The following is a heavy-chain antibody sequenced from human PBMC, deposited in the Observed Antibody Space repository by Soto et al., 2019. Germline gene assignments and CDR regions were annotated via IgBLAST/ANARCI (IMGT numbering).Heavy chain of an antibody. CDR1: GFSLRTSGVG. CDR2: LYWNDNK. V-gene: IGHV2-5*01. CDR3: AHTPGYGDCDFYCFGMDV. D-gene: IGHD2-21*02. J-gene: IGHJ6*02. Sequence: QITLKESGPTLVKPTQTLTLTCTFSGFSLRTSGVGVGWIRQPPGKALEWLALLYWNDNKLYSPSLQSRLTITKDSSKNQVVLTLTNMDPVDTATYYCAHTPGYGDCDFYCFGMDVWGQGTPVTVSS.